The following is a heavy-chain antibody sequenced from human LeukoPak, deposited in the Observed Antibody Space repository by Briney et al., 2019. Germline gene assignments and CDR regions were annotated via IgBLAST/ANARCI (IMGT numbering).Heavy chain of an antibody. CDR1: GLTFSNYA. V-gene: IGHV3-30-3*01. CDR3: AGGRYWAFTD. Sequence: GGSLRLSCAASGLTFSNYAIHWVCQAPGKGLEWVALISFDGSNKYYADSVKGRFTISRDNAKNSLYLQMNSLRAEDTAVYYCAGGRYWAFTDWGQGTLVTVSS. D-gene: IGHD1-14*01. CDR2: ISFDGSNK. J-gene: IGHJ4*02.